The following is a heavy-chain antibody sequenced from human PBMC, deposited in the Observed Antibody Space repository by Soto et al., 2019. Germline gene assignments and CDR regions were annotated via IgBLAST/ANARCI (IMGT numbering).Heavy chain of an antibody. J-gene: IGHJ6*02. CDR3: ARDSVTTYYGMDV. D-gene: IGHD4-17*01. CDR1: EFTFSSYA. CDR2: ISYDGSNK. Sequence: QVQLVESGGGVVQPGRSLRLSCAASEFTFSSYAMHWVRQAPGKGLEWVAVISYDGSNKYYADSVKGRFTISRDNSKNTLYLQMNSLRVEDTAVYYCARDSVTTYYGMDVWGQGTTVTVSS. V-gene: IGHV3-30-3*01.